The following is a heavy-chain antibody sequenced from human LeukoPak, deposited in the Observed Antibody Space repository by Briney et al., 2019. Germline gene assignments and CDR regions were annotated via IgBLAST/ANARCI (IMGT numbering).Heavy chain of an antibody. CDR2: IIPIFGTA. Sequence: ASVKVSCKGSVGTFSSYAISWVRQAPGQGLEWVGGIIPIFGTANYAQKFQGRVTITADESTSTAYMELSSLRSEDTAVYYCARGWVETSSWEEYFDYWGQGTLVTVSS. CDR1: VGTFSSYA. J-gene: IGHJ4*02. CDR3: ARGWVETSSWEEYFDY. V-gene: IGHV1-69*13. D-gene: IGHD6-13*01.